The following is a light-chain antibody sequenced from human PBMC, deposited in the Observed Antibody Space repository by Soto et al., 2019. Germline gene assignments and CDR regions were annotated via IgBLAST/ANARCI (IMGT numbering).Light chain of an antibody. CDR3: SAYSAIDTKV. V-gene: IGLV2-14*03. CDR2: EVN. J-gene: IGLJ1*01. CDR1: SSDVGAYIY. Sequence: QSALTQPASVSGSPGQSITISCGGTSSDVGAYIYVSWYQQFPGKAPKLILYEVNNRPSGVSNRFSGSKSDTTASLTISGLQPEDEADYYCSAYSAIDTKVFGTGTKVTV.